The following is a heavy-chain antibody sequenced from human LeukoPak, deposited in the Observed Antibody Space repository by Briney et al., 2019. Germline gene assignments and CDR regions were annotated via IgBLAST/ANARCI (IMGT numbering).Heavy chain of an antibody. Sequence: SETLSLTCTVSGGSISSYYWSWIRQPPGKGLEWIGYIYYGGSTNYNPSLKSRVTISVDTSKNQFSLKLSSVTAADTAVYYCARVKNWNDDIDYWGQGTLVTVSS. D-gene: IGHD1-1*01. CDR1: GGSISSYY. V-gene: IGHV4-59*08. CDR2: IYYGGST. CDR3: ARVKNWNDDIDY. J-gene: IGHJ4*02.